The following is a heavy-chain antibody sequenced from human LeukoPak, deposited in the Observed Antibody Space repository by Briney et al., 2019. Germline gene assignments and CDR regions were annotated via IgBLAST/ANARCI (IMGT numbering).Heavy chain of an antibody. CDR1: GFTFSSYT. Sequence: GRSLRLSCAASGFTFSSYTMHWVRQAPGKGLEWVAVISYDGINKYYADSVKGRFTISRDNSKNTLYLQMNSLRAEDTAVYYCARLSMGYSSSWFPDWFDPWGQGTLVTVSS. CDR3: ARLSMGYSSSWFPDWFDP. V-gene: IGHV3-30*04. J-gene: IGHJ5*02. CDR2: ISYDGINK. D-gene: IGHD6-13*01.